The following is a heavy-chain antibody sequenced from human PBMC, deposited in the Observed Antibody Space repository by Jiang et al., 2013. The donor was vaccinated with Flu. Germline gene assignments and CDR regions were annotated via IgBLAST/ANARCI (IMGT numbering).Heavy chain of an antibody. Sequence: SGAEVKKPGASVKVSCKASGYTFSTYPMHWVRQAPGQRLEWMGYINTDNGNTRNSQKFQGRVTISRDTSASTAYMELGGLTSEDTAMYYCAVLAVPTGDGFEIWGQGTTVTVSS. CDR1: GYTFSTYP. D-gene: IGHD2-8*02. CDR3: AVLAVPTGDGFEI. J-gene: IGHJ3*02. V-gene: IGHV1-3*04. CDR2: INTDNGNT.